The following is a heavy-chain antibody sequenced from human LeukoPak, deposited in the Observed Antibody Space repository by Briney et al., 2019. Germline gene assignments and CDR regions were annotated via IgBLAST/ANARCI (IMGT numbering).Heavy chain of an antibody. Sequence: ASVKVSCKASGYTFTGNYMHWVRQAPGQGLEWMGWINPNSGGTNYAQKFQGRVTMTRDTSISTAYMELSRLRSDDTAVYYCARGPPGRVYDTSKRALFDPWGQGTLVTVSS. CDR3: ARGPPGRVYDTSKRALFDP. CDR2: INPNSGGT. CDR1: GYTFTGNY. D-gene: IGHD3-22*01. J-gene: IGHJ5*02. V-gene: IGHV1-2*02.